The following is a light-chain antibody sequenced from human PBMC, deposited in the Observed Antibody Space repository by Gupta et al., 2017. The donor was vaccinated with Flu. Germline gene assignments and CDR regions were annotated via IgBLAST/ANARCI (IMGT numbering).Light chain of an antibody. CDR3: QQDDNLPLT. V-gene: IGKV1-33*01. CDR1: QDISNY. CDR2: DAS. J-gene: IGKJ4*01. Sequence: QMTHSPSSLSASVGDRVTITCQASQDISNYLNWYQQKPGKAPKLLIYDASNLETGVPSRFSGSGSGTDFTFTISSLQPEDIATYYCQQDDNLPLTFGGGTKVEIK.